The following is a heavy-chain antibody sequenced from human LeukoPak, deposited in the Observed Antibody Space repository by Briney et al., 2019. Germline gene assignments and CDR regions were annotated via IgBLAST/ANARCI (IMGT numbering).Heavy chain of an antibody. D-gene: IGHD6-19*01. Sequence: SETLSLTCTVSRGSITNLYWSWVRQPPGKGLEYVGYVHHTGVTNYNPSLRGRVTVSMDASKNQFYLKLNSVTAADTAVYYCVRSATIAVFRYGMDVWGQGTTVTVSS. CDR1: RGSITNLY. J-gene: IGHJ6*02. V-gene: IGHV4-59*11. CDR3: VRSATIAVFRYGMDV. CDR2: VHHTGVT.